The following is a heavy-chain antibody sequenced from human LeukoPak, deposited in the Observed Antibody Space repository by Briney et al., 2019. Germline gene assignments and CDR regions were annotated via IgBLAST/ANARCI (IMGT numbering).Heavy chain of an antibody. CDR2: IYYSGST. V-gene: IGHV4-59*08. CDR3: ARQWGSVRWYYFDY. Sequence: SETLSLTCTVSGGSISSYYWSWIRQPPGKGLEWIGYIYYSGSTNYNPSLKSRVTISVDTSKNQFSLKLSSVTAADTAVYYCARQWGSVRWYYFDYWGQGTLVTVSS. D-gene: IGHD3-16*01. CDR1: GGSISSYY. J-gene: IGHJ4*02.